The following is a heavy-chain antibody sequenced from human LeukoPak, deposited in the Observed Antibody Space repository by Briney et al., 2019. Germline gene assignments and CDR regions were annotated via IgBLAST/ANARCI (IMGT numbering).Heavy chain of an antibody. CDR3: AKDTTGDQWPSYY. CDR1: GFTFSGYA. Sequence: GGSLGLSCAASGFTFSGYAVHWVRQAPGKGLEWVAAFSYGGSKQYYADSVKGRFTISRDNSKDTLYLQMNGLRPEDTAVYYCAKDTTGDQWPSYYWGQGTLVTVSS. V-gene: IGHV3-30*04. J-gene: IGHJ4*02. CDR2: FSYGGSKQ. D-gene: IGHD6-19*01.